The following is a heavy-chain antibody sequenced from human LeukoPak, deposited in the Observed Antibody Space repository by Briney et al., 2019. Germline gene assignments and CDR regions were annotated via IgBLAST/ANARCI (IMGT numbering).Heavy chain of an antibody. D-gene: IGHD3-22*01. CDR2: IYYSGST. CDR1: GGSISSYY. Sequence: SSETLSLTCTVSGGSISSYYWSWIRQPPGKGLEWIGYIYYSGSTNYNPSLKSRVTISVDTSKNQFSLKLSSVTAADTAVYFCARGPYSYDSSGAFDIWGQGTMVTVSS. V-gene: IGHV4-59*08. CDR3: ARGPYSYDSSGAFDI. J-gene: IGHJ3*02.